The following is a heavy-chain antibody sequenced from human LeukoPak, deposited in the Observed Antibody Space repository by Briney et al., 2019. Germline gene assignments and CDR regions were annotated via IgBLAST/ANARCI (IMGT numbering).Heavy chain of an antibody. D-gene: IGHD3-10*01. CDR1: GFTFSSYG. J-gene: IGHJ5*02. CDR2: ISGSGTIT. Sequence: GGSLRLSCAASGFTFSSYGMSWVRHAPGKGLEWVSSISGSGTITYHADSVKGRFTVSRDNSKHTLYLQMNSLRGEDTAEYYCAKTRSGWTRIGLDPWGQGTLVTVAS. V-gene: IGHV3-23*01. CDR3: AKTRSGWTRIGLDP.